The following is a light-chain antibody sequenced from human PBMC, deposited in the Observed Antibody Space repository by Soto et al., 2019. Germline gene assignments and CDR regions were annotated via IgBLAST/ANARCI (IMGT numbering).Light chain of an antibody. Sequence: DIQMTQSPSTLSASIGDRVTITCRASQSISGWLSWYQQKPGKAPQLLIYSASNLESGVPSRFSGSGSGTEITLIIISLQPDDLATYYCQQYNGYSRAFGQGTKVEIK. CDR1: QSISGW. V-gene: IGKV1-5*03. CDR3: QQYNGYSRA. CDR2: SAS. J-gene: IGKJ1*01.